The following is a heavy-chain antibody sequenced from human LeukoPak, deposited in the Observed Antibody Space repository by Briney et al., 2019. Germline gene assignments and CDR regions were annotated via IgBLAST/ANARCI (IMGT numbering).Heavy chain of an antibody. J-gene: IGHJ4*02. CDR1: GFTFADYA. CDR3: AKEGTASKPSDLDY. V-gene: IGHV3-30*02. D-gene: IGHD1/OR15-1a*01. Sequence: SGGSLRLSCTAPGFTFADYAMSWFRQAPGKGLEWVAFIRFDGSSKYYTDSVKGRFTISRDNSKNTLYLQMNSLRAEDTAVYYCAKEGTASKPSDLDYWGQGTLVTVSS. CDR2: IRFDGSSK.